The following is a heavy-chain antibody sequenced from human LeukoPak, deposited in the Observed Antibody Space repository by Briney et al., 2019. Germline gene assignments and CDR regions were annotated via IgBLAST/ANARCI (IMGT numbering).Heavy chain of an antibody. CDR3: ARDPRELLRAQSYFDY. CDR1: GYTFTSYG. V-gene: IGHV1-18*01. J-gene: IGHJ4*02. Sequence: ASVKVSCKASGYTFTSYGISWVRQAPGQGLEWMGWISAYNGNPNYAQKLQGRVTMTTDTSTSTAYMELRSLRSDDTAVYYCARDPRELLRAQSYFDYWGQGTLVTVSS. D-gene: IGHD1-26*01. CDR2: ISAYNGNP.